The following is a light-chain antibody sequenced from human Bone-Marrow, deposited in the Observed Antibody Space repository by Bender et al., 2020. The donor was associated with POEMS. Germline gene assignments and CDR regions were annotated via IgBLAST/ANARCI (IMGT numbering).Light chain of an antibody. CDR1: KLENKY. Sequence: SYELSQPPSVSVSAGQTASITCIGDKLENKYVCWYQQKPGQSPLLLIYQDTQRPSGIPERFSGSKSGTSASLAITGLQAEDEGDYYCQSYDNSLGGWVFGGGTKLTVL. CDR3: QSYDNSLGGWV. V-gene: IGLV3-1*01. CDR2: QDT. J-gene: IGLJ3*02.